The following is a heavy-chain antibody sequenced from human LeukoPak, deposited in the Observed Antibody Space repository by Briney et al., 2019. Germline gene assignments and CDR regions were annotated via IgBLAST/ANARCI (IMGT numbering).Heavy chain of an antibody. CDR2: IYDYGNT. D-gene: IGHD6-13*01. CDR3: ARGIRYGNDF. CDR1: GGSIINYY. V-gene: IGHV4-59*01. J-gene: IGHJ4*02. Sequence: SSETLSLTCNVSGGSIINYYWTWVRQPPGKGLEWIGYIYDYGNTNYNPSLKSRVTISVDTSKNQFSLSLTSVTAADTAVYYCARGIRYGNDFWGQGTLVTVSS.